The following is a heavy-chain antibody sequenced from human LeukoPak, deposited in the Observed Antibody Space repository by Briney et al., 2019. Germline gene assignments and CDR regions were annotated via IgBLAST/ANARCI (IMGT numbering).Heavy chain of an antibody. V-gene: IGHV1-2*02. Sequence: ASVKVSCKASGYTFTGYYMHWVRQAPGQGLEWMGWINPNSGGTNYAQKFQGRVTMTRDTSISTAYMELSRLRSDDTDVYYCARDVGIAAAGINWFDPWGQGTLVTVSS. CDR1: GYTFTGYY. D-gene: IGHD6-13*01. J-gene: IGHJ5*02. CDR3: ARDVGIAAAGINWFDP. CDR2: INPNSGGT.